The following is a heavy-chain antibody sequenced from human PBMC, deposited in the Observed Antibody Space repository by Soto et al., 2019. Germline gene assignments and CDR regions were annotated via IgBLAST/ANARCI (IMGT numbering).Heavy chain of an antibody. D-gene: IGHD4-17*01. J-gene: IGHJ2*01. CDR3: ARTCYGGNSVWYFDL. Sequence: GSLRLSCAASGFTFSSYSMNWVRQAPGKGLEWVSYISSSSSTIYYADSVKGRFTISRDNAKNSLYLQMNSLRDEDTAVYYCARTCYGGNSVWYFDLWGRGTLVTVSS. V-gene: IGHV3-48*02. CDR1: GFTFSSYS. CDR2: ISSSSSTI.